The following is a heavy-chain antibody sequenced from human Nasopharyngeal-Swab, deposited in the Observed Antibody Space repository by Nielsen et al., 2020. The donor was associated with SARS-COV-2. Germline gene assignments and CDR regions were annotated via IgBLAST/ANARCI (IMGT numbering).Heavy chain of an antibody. D-gene: IGHD3-22*01. Sequence: ASVKVSCKASGYTFTSYDINWVRQATGQGLEWMGWVNPNSGNTGYAQKFQGRVTMTRNTSISTAYMELSSLRSEDTAVYYCARSDYDSSGYFNWGQGTLVTVSS. J-gene: IGHJ4*02. CDR1: GYTFTSYD. V-gene: IGHV1-8*01. CDR3: ARSDYDSSGYFN. CDR2: VNPNSGNT.